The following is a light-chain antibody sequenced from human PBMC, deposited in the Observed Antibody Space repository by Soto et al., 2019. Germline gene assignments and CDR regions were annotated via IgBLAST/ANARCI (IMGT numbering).Light chain of an antibody. J-gene: IGLJ3*02. Sequence: QSALTQPASVSGSPGQSITISCSGTSSDVGRYNLVSWYQQFPGKAPKLIIYAGSKRPSGVSSRFSGSKSGNTASLTVSSLQAEDEADYYCCSYTDTTTSVVFGRGTKVTVL. CDR2: AGS. V-gene: IGLV2-23*01. CDR3: CSYTDTTTSVV. CDR1: SSDVGRYNL.